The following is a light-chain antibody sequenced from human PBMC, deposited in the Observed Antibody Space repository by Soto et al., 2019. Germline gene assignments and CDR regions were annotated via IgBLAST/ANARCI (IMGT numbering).Light chain of an antibody. Sequence: QSVLTQPPSASGTPGQRVTISCSGSSSNIGSNYVYWYQQLPGTAPKLLIYRNNQRPSGVPDRFSGSQSGTSASLAISGVRSEDEADYYCAAWDDSLSGWVFGGGTKLTVL. CDR1: SSNIGSNY. J-gene: IGLJ3*02. V-gene: IGLV1-47*01. CDR2: RNN. CDR3: AAWDDSLSGWV.